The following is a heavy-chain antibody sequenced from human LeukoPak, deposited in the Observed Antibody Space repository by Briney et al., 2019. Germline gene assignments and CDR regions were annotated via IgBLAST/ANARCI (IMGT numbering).Heavy chain of an antibody. D-gene: IGHD3-16*01. J-gene: IGHJ6*03. V-gene: IGHV1-69*05. CDR3: ARGRFGVTYIIRYYYYYYMDV. CDR1: GGTFSSYA. Sequence: SVKVSCKASGGTFSSYAISWVRQAPGQGLEWMGGIIPIFGTANYAQKFQGRVTITTDESTSTAYMELSSLRSEDTAVYYCARGRFGVTYIIRYYYYYYMDVWGKGTTVTVSS. CDR2: IIPIFGTA.